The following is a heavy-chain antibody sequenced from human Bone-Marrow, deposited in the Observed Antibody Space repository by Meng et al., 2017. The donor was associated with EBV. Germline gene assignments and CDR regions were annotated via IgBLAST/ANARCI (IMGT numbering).Heavy chain of an antibody. D-gene: IGHD6-19*01. J-gene: IGHJ4*02. CDR2: ISSSSYI. Sequence: EVQLVESGGGLVKPGGSLRLYCAATGFTFSSYSMNWVRQAPGKGREWVSSISSSSYIYYADTVKGRFTISRDNAKNSLYLQMNSLRAEDTAVYYCARSHSGWYDWGQVTLVTVS. V-gene: IGHV3-21*01. CDR1: GFTFSSYS. CDR3: ARSHSGWYD.